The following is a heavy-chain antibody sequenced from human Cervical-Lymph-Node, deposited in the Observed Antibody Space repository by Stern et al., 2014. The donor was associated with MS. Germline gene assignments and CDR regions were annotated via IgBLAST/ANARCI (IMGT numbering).Heavy chain of an antibody. J-gene: IGHJ6*02. CDR1: GGPISGHY. Sequence: VQLVESGPGLVRPSETLSLTCNVSGGPISGHYWSWVRQSPGRGLEWIGYIYYTGTINYNPSLERRITLSLATSAKPLSLRPGSVPAADTAVYYCARHPVGAQDGLDVWGQGTTVTVSS. D-gene: IGHD1-26*01. CDR2: IYYTGTI. CDR3: ARHPVGAQDGLDV. V-gene: IGHV4-59*08.